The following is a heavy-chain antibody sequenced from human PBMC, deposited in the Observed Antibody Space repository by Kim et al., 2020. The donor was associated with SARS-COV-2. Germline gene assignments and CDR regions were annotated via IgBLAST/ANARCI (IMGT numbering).Heavy chain of an antibody. CDR1: DGSISSGTYY. CDR3: AGGDYGDYGGWFDP. Sequence: SETLSLTCTVSDGSISSGTYYWKWIRQPAGKGLEWIGRVYPSGRTNYNPSLKSRVTISIDTSKNQLFLELTSMTAADTAVYYCAGGDYGDYGGWFDPWGQGTLVTVSS. J-gene: IGHJ5*02. CDR2: VYPSGRT. V-gene: IGHV4-61*02. D-gene: IGHD4-17*01.